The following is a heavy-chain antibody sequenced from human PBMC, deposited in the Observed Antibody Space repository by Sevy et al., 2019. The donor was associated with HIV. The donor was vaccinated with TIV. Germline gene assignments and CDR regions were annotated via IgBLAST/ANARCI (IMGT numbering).Heavy chain of an antibody. V-gene: IGHV4-59*13. CDR1: GGSMRNFY. CDR3: ARSGFLEWAGSTRGPRNWFDP. J-gene: IGHJ5*02. CDR2: IYYRGST. Sequence: SETLSLTCSVSGGSMRNFYWSWIRQPPGKGLEWIGNIYYRGSTNYNPSLKSRVTMSVDTSKNQFTLKLSYVTAGDTAVYYCARSGFLEWAGSTRGPRNWFDPWGQGTLVTVSS. D-gene: IGHD3-3*01.